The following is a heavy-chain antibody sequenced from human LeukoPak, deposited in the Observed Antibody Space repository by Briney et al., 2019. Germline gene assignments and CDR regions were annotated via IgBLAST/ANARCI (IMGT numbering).Heavy chain of an antibody. CDR3: AKDRGYDGCCDYSG. J-gene: IGHJ4*02. CDR2: ISHNGGGT. Sequence: GGSLRLSCAASGFTFTDYAMSWVRQAPEKGLEWVSTISHNGGGTYYAESVKGRFTISRDNSKNTVYLQMNSLRAEDTAVYYCAKDRGYDGCCDYSGWGQGTLVTVSS. D-gene: IGHD4-11*01. V-gene: IGHV3-23*01. CDR1: GFTFTDYA.